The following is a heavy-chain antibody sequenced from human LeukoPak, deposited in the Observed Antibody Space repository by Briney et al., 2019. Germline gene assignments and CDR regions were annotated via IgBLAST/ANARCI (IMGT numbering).Heavy chain of an antibody. CDR3: AKVRDSATVTGRFDN. D-gene: IGHD4-17*01. CDR2: ISGGGGST. V-gene: IGHV3-23*01. Sequence: GGSLRLSCAASGFTFSNYALSWVRQAPGKGLEWVSGISGGGGSTYYADSVKGRFTISRDKSKNTLYLQMDSLRAEDTAVYYCAKVRDSATVTGRFDNWGQGTMDTVSS. J-gene: IGHJ5*02. CDR1: GFTFSNYA.